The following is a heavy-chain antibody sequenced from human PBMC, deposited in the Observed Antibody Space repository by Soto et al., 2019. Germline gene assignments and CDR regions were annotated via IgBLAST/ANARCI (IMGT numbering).Heavy chain of an antibody. D-gene: IGHD2-15*01. Sequence: ASVKVSCKASGYTFTSYGTNWVRQAPGQGLEWMGWISPYTGDTHYIQSLQGRVTMTTDTSTSTAYMELRSLRSADTAMYYCARSCSGGSCHSAFWGQGTLVTVSS. CDR1: GYTFTSYG. V-gene: IGHV1-18*04. CDR3: ARSCSGGSCHSAF. J-gene: IGHJ4*02. CDR2: ISPYTGDT.